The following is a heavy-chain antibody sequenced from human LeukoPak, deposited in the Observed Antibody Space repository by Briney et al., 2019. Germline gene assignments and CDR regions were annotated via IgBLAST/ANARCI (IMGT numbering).Heavy chain of an antibody. V-gene: IGHV1-46*01. CDR1: GYTLTSYY. CDR2: INPSGGST. Sequence: ASVKVSCKASGYTLTSYYMHWVRQAPGQGLEWMGIINPSGGSTSYAQKFQGRVTMTRDTSTSTVYMELSSLRSEDTAVYYCARGRTYYDFWSGPGADWFDPWGQGTLVTVSS. D-gene: IGHD3-3*01. J-gene: IGHJ5*02. CDR3: ARGRTYYDFWSGPGADWFDP.